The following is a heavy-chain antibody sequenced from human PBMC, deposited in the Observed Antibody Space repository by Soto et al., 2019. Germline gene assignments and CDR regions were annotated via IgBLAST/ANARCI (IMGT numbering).Heavy chain of an antibody. Sequence: QVQLVESGGGVVQPGRSLRLSCAASGFTFSSDGMHWVRQAPGKGLEGVAVISYDGRNKYYADSLKGRFTISRDNSKNTLYLQMSSLRAEDTAVYYCAKDLNSGYDYISLDYWGQGSLVTVSS. CDR1: GFTFSSDG. V-gene: IGHV3-30*18. J-gene: IGHJ4*02. D-gene: IGHD5-12*01. CDR3: AKDLNSGYDYISLDY. CDR2: ISYDGRNK.